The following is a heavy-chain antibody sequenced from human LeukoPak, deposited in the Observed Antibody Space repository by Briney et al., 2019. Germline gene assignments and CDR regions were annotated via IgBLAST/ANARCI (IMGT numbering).Heavy chain of an antibody. J-gene: IGHJ4*02. CDR3: ARVIRYFDWLPLDY. V-gene: IGHV3-30-3*01. CDR2: ISYDGSNK. D-gene: IGHD3-9*01. CDR1: GFTFSSYA. Sequence: GRSLRLSCAASGFTFSSYAMHWVRQAPGKGLEWVAVISYDGSNKYYADSVKGRFIISRDNSKNTLYLQMNSLRAEDTAVYYCARVIRYFDWLPLDYWGQGTLVTVSS.